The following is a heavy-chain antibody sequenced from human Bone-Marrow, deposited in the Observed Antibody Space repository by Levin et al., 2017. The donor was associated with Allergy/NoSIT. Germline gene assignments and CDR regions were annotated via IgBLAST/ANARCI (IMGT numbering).Heavy chain of an antibody. CDR1: NGSFSGYY. CDR3: ASRTSDYDRGGFSSRADYFHP. J-gene: IGHJ1*01. CDR2: IHASGRT. V-gene: IGHV4-34*01. D-gene: IGHD3-10*02. Sequence: SETLSLTCAVYNGSFSGYYWNWIRQSPGKGLEWIGEIHASGRTSYNTSLKSRLTMSVDKYQNQFSLRLTYVIAADKAGYYGASRTSDYDRGGFSSRADYFHPWGRATLLTLSS.